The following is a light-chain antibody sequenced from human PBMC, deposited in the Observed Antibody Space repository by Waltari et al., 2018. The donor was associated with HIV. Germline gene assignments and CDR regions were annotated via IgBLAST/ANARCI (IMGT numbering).Light chain of an antibody. CDR1: RSNIGSNF. Sequence: QSVLTQPPSASGTAGQRVTISCSGSRSNIGSNFVFWYQQFPGSAPKLLIYKKNRRFSGAPGRFSGSNSGTSASLAISGLRSEDEAAYYCAAWDDNLVGHVVFGGGTNLTV. J-gene: IGLJ2*01. CDR3: AAWDDNLVGHVV. V-gene: IGLV1-47*01. CDR2: KKN.